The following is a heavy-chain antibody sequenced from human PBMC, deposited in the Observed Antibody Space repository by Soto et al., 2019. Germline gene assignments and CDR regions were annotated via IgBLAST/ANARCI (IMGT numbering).Heavy chain of an antibody. CDR3: AGTTSHYWYYMDV. V-gene: IGHV6-1*01. J-gene: IGHJ6*03. CDR2: TYYRSRWYN. Sequence: QVQLQESGPGLVKPSQTLSLTCAISGDSVSSNSAAWNWIRQSPSRGLEWLGRTYYRSRWYNDYAVSVKSRIAVNPDTSKHQFSLQLTSVTPEDTAVYYCAGTTSHYWYYMDVWGKGTTVTVSS. D-gene: IGHD1-7*01. CDR1: GDSVSSNSAA.